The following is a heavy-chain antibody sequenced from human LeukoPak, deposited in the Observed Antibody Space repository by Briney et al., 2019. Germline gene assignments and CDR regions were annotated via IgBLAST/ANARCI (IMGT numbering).Heavy chain of an antibody. Sequence: GGSLRLSCAASGFTVSSNYMSWVRQAPGKGLEWVSVIYSGGSTYYADSVKGRFTISRDNSKNTLYLQMNSLRAEDTAVYYCARVAGTVVTFFYYYMDVWGKGTTVTISS. V-gene: IGHV3-66*01. CDR2: IYSGGST. D-gene: IGHD4-23*01. J-gene: IGHJ6*03. CDR3: ARVAGTVVTFFYYYMDV. CDR1: GFTVSSNY.